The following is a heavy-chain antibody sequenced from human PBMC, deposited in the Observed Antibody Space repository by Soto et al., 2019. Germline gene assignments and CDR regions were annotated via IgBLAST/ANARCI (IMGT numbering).Heavy chain of an antibody. CDR1: GYSFTSYA. CDR2: INAGNGNT. CDR3: ARDRGIAAAGEYNWFDP. J-gene: IGHJ5*02. D-gene: IGHD6-13*01. Sequence: ASVKVSCKASGYSFTSYAMHWVRQAPGQRLEWMGWINAGNGNTKYSQKFQGRVTITRDTSASTAYMELSSLRSEDTAVYYCARDRGIAAAGEYNWFDPWGQGTLVTVSS. V-gene: IGHV1-3*01.